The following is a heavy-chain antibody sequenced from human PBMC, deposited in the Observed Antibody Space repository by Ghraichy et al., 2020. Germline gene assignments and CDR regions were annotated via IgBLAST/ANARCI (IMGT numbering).Heavy chain of an antibody. CDR3: ARDGVGATKVDY. V-gene: IGHV3-21*01. J-gene: IGHJ4*02. Sequence: GGSLRLSCAASGFTFSSYSMNWVRQAPGKGLEWVSSISSSSSYIYYADSLKGRFTISRDNAKNSLYLQMNSLRAEDTAVYYCARDGVGATKVDYWGQGTLVTVSS. CDR2: ISSSSSYI. CDR1: GFTFSSYS. D-gene: IGHD1-26*01.